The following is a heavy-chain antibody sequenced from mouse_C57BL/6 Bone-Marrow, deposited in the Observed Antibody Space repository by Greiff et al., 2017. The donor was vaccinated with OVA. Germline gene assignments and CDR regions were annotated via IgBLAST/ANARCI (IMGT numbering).Heavy chain of an antibody. J-gene: IGHJ2*01. CDR3: AIRAY. CDR1: GYTFTSYW. Sequence: QVQLQQPGAELVMPGASVKLSCKASGYTFTSYWMHWVKQRPGQGLEWIGEIDPSDSYTNYNQKFKGKSTLSVDKSSSTAYMQLSSLTSEDSAVYYCAIRAYWGQGTTLTVSS. CDR2: IDPSDSYT. V-gene: IGHV1-69*01.